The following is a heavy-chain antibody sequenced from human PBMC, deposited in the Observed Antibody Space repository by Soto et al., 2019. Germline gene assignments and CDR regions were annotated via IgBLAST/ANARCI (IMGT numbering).Heavy chain of an antibody. CDR1: GFTFSDYA. V-gene: IGHV3-30*09. Sequence: PGGSLRLSCAASGFTFSDYAMHWVRQAPGKGLEWLAVISSDGSEKYYADSVKGRFAISRDNSKNTLFLQMNSLTVEDTTIYYCARAGPQDYYDSVVQELPGGYWGQGILVTVSS. CDR3: ARAGPQDYYDSVVQELPGGY. J-gene: IGHJ4*02. D-gene: IGHD3-22*01. CDR2: ISSDGSEK.